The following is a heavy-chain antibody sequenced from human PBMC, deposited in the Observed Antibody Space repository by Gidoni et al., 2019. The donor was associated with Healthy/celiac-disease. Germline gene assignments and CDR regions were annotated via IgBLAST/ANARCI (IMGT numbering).Heavy chain of an antibody. CDR2: ISGSGGST. CDR1: GFTFSSYA. Sequence: EVQLLESGGGLVQPGGSLRLSCAASGFTFSSYAMSWVRQAPGKGLGWVSAISGSGGSTYYADSRKGRFTISRDNSKNTLYLQMNSQRAEETAVYYCAKVHGRWLQLSNAFDIWGQGTMVTVSS. V-gene: IGHV3-23*01. J-gene: IGHJ3*02. D-gene: IGHD5-12*01. CDR3: AKVHGRWLQLSNAFDI.